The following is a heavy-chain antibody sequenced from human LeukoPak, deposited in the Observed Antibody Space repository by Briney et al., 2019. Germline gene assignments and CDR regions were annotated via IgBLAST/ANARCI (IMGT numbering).Heavy chain of an antibody. V-gene: IGHV4-30-4*01. J-gene: IGHJ4*02. CDR3: ARLGRGGIYDYFDY. Sequence: SETLSLTCTVSGGSISSGDYYWSWIRQPPGKGLEWIGYIYYSGSTNYNPSLKSRVTISVDTSKNQFSLKLSSVTAADTAVYYCARLGRGGIYDYFDYWGQGTLVTVSS. D-gene: IGHD2/OR15-2a*01. CDR1: GGSISSGDYY. CDR2: IYYSGST.